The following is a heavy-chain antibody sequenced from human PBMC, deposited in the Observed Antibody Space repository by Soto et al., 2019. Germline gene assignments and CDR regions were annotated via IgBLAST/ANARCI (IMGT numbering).Heavy chain of an antibody. CDR3: ARKGVVPAAIGYYYGMDV. CDR2: IIPIFGTT. CDR1: GGTFSSYP. D-gene: IGHD2-2*02. J-gene: IGHJ6*02. V-gene: IGHV1-69*05. Sequence: SVKVSCKASGGTFSSYPINWVRQAPGQGLEWLGEIIPIFGTTDYAQKLQGRVTMTTDTSTSTAYMELRSLRSDDTAVYYCARKGVVPAAIGYYYGMDVWGQGTTVTVSS.